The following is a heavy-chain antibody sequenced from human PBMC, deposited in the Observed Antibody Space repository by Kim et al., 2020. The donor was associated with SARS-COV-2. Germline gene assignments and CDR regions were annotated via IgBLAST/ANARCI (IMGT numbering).Heavy chain of an antibody. CDR2: IYYSGST. CDR3: ARLSQRITMIVVVKKPPNYFDY. Sequence: SETLSHTCTVSGGSISSSSYYWGWIRQPPGKGLEWIGSIYYSGSTYYNPSLKSRVTISVDTSKNQFSLKLSSVTAADTAVYYCARLSQRITMIVVVKKPPNYFDYWGQGTLVTVSS. CDR1: GGSISSSSYY. V-gene: IGHV4-39*01. D-gene: IGHD3-22*01. J-gene: IGHJ4*02.